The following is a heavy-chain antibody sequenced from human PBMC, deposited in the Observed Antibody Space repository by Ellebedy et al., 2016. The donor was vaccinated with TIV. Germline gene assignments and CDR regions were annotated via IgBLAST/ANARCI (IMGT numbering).Heavy chain of an antibody. Sequence: MPSETLSLTCTVSGGSISSGGYSWSWIRQLPGKGLEWIGYIHYSGGTYYTPSLKRRLTMSADKSQNQFSLKLSSVTAADTAVYRCARADSNYFTHWGQGTLVTVSS. CDR3: ARADSNYFTH. J-gene: IGHJ4*02. V-gene: IGHV4-31*03. CDR1: GGSISSGGYS. CDR2: IHYSGGT. D-gene: IGHD4-11*01.